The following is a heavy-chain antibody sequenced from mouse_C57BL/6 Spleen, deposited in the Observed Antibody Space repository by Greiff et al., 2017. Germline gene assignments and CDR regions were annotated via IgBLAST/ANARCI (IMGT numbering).Heavy chain of an antibody. CDR1: GYTFTDYY. Sequence: VQLQQSGPELVKPGASVKISCKASGYTFTDYYMNWVKQSHGKSLEWIGDINPNNGGTSYNQKFKGKATLTVDKSSSTAYMELRSLTSEDSAVYYCAREEYYYGSSYWYFDVWGTGTTVTVSS. J-gene: IGHJ1*03. D-gene: IGHD1-1*01. CDR2: INPNNGGT. V-gene: IGHV1-26*01. CDR3: AREEYYYGSSYWYFDV.